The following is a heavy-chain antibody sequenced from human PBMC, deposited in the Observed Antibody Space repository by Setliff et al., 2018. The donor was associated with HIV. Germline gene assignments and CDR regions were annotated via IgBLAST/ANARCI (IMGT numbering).Heavy chain of an antibody. J-gene: IGHJ4*02. D-gene: IGHD4-17*01. CDR3: ARVQDDFGCFDY. V-gene: IGHV4-38-2*01. CDR1: GYSLRSGYY. CDR2: IYHSGST. Sequence: LSLTCAVSGYSLRSGYYWGWIRQPPGKGLEWIGSIYHSGSTYYNPSLKSRITISVDTSKNQFSLKPSSVTAAETAVYYCARVQDDFGCFDYWGQGTLVTVSS.